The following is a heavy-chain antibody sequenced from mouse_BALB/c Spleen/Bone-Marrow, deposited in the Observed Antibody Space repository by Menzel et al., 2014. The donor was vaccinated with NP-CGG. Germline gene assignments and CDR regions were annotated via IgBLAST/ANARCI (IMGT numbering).Heavy chain of an antibody. CDR3: ASPYGNYDAMDC. CDR2: IYPGDGDT. J-gene: IGHJ4*01. CDR1: GYTFTSYW. V-gene: IGHV1-87*01. Sequence: QVQLQQSGAELARPGASVKLSCKASGYTFTSYWMQWVKQRPGQGLEWIGAIYPGDGDTRYTQKFRGKATLTADKSSNTAYMQLSSLTSEDSAVYFCASPYGNYDAMDCWGQGTSVTVSS. D-gene: IGHD2-1*01.